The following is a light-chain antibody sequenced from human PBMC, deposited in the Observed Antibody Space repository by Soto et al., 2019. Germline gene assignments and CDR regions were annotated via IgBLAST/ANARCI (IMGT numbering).Light chain of an antibody. CDR2: DVS. V-gene: IGLV2-14*01. J-gene: IGLJ2*01. CDR1: SSDVGGYNY. Sequence: QSALTQPASVSGSPGQSITISCTGTSSDVGGYNYVSWYQQHPGKAPKLMIYDVSNRPSGASNRFSGPKSGNTASLTISGLQAEDEADYYCSSYTGSSTYVVFGGGTKLTVL. CDR3: SSYTGSSTYVV.